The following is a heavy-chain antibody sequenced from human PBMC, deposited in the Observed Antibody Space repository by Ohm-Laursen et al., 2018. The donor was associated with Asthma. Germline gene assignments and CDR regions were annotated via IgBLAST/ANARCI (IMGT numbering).Heavy chain of an antibody. Sequence: SSVKVSCKASGYTFTGYYMHWVRQAPGQGLEWMGWINPNSGGTNYAQKFQGWVTMTRDTSISTAYMELSKLRSDDTAVYYCAREGIVVVPAATDYYYGMDVWGQGTTVTVSS. CDR3: AREGIVVVPAATDYYYGMDV. D-gene: IGHD2-2*01. CDR1: GYTFTGYY. CDR2: INPNSGGT. V-gene: IGHV1-2*04. J-gene: IGHJ6*02.